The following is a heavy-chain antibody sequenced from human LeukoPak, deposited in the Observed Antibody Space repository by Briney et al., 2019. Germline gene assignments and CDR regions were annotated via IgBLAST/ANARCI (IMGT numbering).Heavy chain of an antibody. D-gene: IGHD3-10*01. CDR2: ISAYNGNT. CDR3: ARVTYGSGNFDY. J-gene: IGHJ4*02. V-gene: IGHV1-18*01. CDR1: GYTFTSYG. Sequence: ASVKVSCKASGYTFTSYGISWVRQAPGQGLEWMGWISAYNGNTNYAQKLQGRGTMTTDTSTSTAYMELRSLRSDATAVYYCARVTYGSGNFDYWGQGTLVTVSS.